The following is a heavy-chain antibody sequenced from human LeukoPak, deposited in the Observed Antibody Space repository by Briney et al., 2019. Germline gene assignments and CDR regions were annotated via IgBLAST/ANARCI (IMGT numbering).Heavy chain of an antibody. V-gene: IGHV3-64D*06. CDR1: GFTFSSYA. Sequence: GGSLRLSCSASGFTFSSYAMHWVRQAPGKGLEYVSAISSNGGSTYYADSVKGRFTISRDNSKNTLYLQMSSLRAEDTAVYYCVKDREVAGTVFDYWGQGTLVTVSS. D-gene: IGHD6-19*01. CDR2: ISSNGGST. CDR3: VKDREVAGTVFDY. J-gene: IGHJ4*02.